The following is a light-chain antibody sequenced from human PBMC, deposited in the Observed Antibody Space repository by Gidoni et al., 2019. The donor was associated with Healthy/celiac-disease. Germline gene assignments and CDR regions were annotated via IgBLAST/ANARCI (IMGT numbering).Light chain of an antibody. J-gene: IGKJ3*01. V-gene: IGKV1-33*01. CDR2: DAS. CDR1: QDISNY. Sequence: IQMTQSPSSLSASVGDRVTITCQASQDISNYLNWYQQKPGKAPKLLIYDASNLETGVPSRFSGSGSGTDFTFTISSLQPEDIATYYCQQYDNLPFTFXPXTKVEIK. CDR3: QQYDNLPFT.